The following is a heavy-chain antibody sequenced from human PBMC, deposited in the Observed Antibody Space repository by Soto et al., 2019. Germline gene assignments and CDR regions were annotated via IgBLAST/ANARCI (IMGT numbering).Heavy chain of an antibody. CDR1: GFIFSSYG. J-gene: IGHJ2*01. V-gene: IGHV3-30*18. Sequence: VQLVESGGGVVQPGRSLRLSCAASGFIFSSYGMHWVRQAPGKGLEWVAVISHDGSKKYYADSVKGRFTISRDNSKNTLYLQMNSLRAEDTAVYYCAKDRTDPPWTMIGLWGRGTLVTVFS. CDR3: AKDRTDPPWTMIGL. CDR2: ISHDGSKK. D-gene: IGHD3-22*01.